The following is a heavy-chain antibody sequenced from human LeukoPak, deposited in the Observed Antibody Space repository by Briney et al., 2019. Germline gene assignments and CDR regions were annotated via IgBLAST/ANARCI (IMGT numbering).Heavy chain of an antibody. V-gene: IGHV4-59*01. CDR1: GGSFSGYY. J-gene: IGHJ3*02. CDR3: AGYGVVVPAARDAFDI. D-gene: IGHD2-2*01. CDR2: IYYSGST. Sequence: PSETLSLTCAVYGGSFSGYYWSWIRQPPGKGLEWIGYIYYSGSTNYNPSLKSRVTMSVDTSKNQFSLKLSSVTAADTAVYYCAGYGVVVPAARDAFDIWGQGTMVTVSS.